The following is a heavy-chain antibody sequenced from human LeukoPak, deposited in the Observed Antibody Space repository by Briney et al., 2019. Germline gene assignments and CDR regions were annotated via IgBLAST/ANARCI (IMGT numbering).Heavy chain of an antibody. J-gene: IGHJ3*02. Sequence: GASVKVSCKASGDTFSSYAISWVRQAPGQGLEWMGGIIPIFGTANYAQKFQGRVTITADESTSTAYMELSSLRSEDTAVYYCAREIAAAGDAFDIWGQGTMVTVSS. V-gene: IGHV1-69*13. CDR1: GDTFSSYA. D-gene: IGHD6-13*01. CDR3: AREIAAAGDAFDI. CDR2: IIPIFGTA.